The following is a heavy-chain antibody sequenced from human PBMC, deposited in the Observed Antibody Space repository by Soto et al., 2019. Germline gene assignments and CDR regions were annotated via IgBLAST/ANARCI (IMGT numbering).Heavy chain of an antibody. CDR2: INPSGGST. CDR3: ARVRLYSSSSRRQAQPLDP. CDR1: GYTFTSYY. J-gene: IGHJ5*02. V-gene: IGHV1-46*01. Sequence: ASVKVSCKASGYTFTSYYMHWVRQAPGQGLEWMGIINPSGGSTSYAQKFQGRVTMTRDTSTSTVYMELSSLRSEDTAVYYCARVRLYSSSSRRQAQPLDPWGQGTLVTVSS. D-gene: IGHD6-6*01.